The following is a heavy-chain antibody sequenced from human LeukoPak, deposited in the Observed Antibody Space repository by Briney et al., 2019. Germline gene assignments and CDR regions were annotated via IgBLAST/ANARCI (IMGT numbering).Heavy chain of an antibody. D-gene: IGHD3-10*01. CDR1: GFTFSSYW. CDR3: ASGVRGVILLDY. J-gene: IGHJ4*02. V-gene: IGHV3-7*03. Sequence: GGSLRLSCAASGFTFSSYWMSWVRQAPGKGLEWVANIKQDGSEKYYVDSVKGRFTTSRDNAKNSLYLQMNSLRAEDTAVYYCASGVRGVILLDYWGQGTLVTVSS. CDR2: IKQDGSEK.